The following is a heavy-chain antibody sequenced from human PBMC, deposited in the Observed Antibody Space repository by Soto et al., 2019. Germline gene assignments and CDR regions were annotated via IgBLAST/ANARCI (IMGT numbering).Heavy chain of an antibody. CDR3: AKDSISYNGIYDAFDV. CDR2: IGGGDDI. Sequence: VHLLESGGGLVQPGGSLRLSCEASGFTFSNYAMAWVRQTPGEGPEWVSTIGGGDDIFYAESVQGRFIISRDDSRSTMYLQMDNRRVEDTAIYFCAKDSISYNGIYDAFDVWGQGTVVTVSS. V-gene: IGHV3-23*01. D-gene: IGHD3-3*02. J-gene: IGHJ3*01. CDR1: GFTFSNYA.